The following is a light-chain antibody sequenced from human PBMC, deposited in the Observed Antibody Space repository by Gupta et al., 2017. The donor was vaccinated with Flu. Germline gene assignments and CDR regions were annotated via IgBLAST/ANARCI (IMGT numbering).Light chain of an antibody. CDR1: QSISSW. J-gene: IGKJ1*01. Sequence: DIQMTQSPSTLSASVGDRVTISCRASQSISSWLSWYQQEPEKAPKLLIYKASTLESGVPSRFSGSGFGTEFTLTISRLQPDDFATYYCQEYNGYWAFGQGTKVEIK. CDR3: QEYNGYWA. V-gene: IGKV1-5*03. CDR2: KAS.